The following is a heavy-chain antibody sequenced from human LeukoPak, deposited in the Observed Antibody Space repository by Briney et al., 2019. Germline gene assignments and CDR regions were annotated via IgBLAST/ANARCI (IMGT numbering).Heavy chain of an antibody. CDR3: ARASRIAVVPAAILNWFDP. J-gene: IGHJ5*02. Sequence: PSETLSLTCTVSGGSISSGGYYWSWVRQHPGKGLAWIGYISYSGSTYYNPSLKSRVSLSVDTSKNHFSLKLSSVTAADTAVYYCARASRIAVVPAAILNWFDPWGQGTLVTVSS. CDR1: GGSISSGGYY. D-gene: IGHD2-2*01. CDR2: ISYSGST. V-gene: IGHV4-31*03.